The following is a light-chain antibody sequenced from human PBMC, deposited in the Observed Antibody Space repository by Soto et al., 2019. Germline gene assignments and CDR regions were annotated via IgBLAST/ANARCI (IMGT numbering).Light chain of an antibody. CDR3: KHSYSTPQT. V-gene: IGKV1-39*01. CDR1: QSISNY. J-gene: IGKJ1*01. CDR2: GAS. Sequence: DIQVTQSPSSLSACLGGGVPTTSRPSQSISNYLNWYQHKPGKAPKLLIYGASRLHGGVPSRFSGSGSGTDFTRTINSLQTEDFATYYCKHSYSTPQTFGKGTKVDIK.